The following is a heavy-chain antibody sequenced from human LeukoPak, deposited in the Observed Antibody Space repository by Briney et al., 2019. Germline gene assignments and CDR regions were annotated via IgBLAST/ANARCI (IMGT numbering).Heavy chain of an antibody. D-gene: IGHD5-18*01. V-gene: IGHV4-34*01. CDR3: ARGYSKWIPILDY. CDR1: GGSFSGYY. J-gene: IGHJ4*02. Sequence: SETLSLTCAVYGGSFSGYYWSWIRQPPGKGLEWIGEINHSGSTNYNPSLKSRVTISVDTSKNQFSLKLSSVTAADTAVYYCARGYSKWIPILDYWGQGTLVTVSS. CDR2: INHSGST.